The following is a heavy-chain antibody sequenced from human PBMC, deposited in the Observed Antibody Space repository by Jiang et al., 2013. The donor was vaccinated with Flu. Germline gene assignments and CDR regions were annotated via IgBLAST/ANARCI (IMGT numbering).Heavy chain of an antibody. V-gene: IGHV3-49*03. CDR2: IRNKLYRGTT. D-gene: IGHD2-2*01. Sequence: GGGLVQPGRSLRLSCTASGFSFGDYAVSWLRQAPGKGLEWVGFIRNKLYRGTTDYAASVKGRFTISRDDSKSIAYLQMSSLKTEDTAVYYCTRDLVRDIILIPASYFDYWGQGALVTVSS. J-gene: IGHJ4*02. CDR3: TRDLVRDIILIPASYFDY. CDR1: GFSFGDYA.